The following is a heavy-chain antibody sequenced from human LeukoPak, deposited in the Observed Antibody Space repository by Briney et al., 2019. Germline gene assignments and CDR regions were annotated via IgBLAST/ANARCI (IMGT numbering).Heavy chain of an antibody. Sequence: GGSLRLSCAASGFTFSSYSMNWVRQAPGKGLEWLGFFRSKDNDGTTAYAASVKGRFIISRDGSKSIAYLQMNDLKTEDTAVYYCTRDRWGGDYTSRGMDVWGKGTKVTISS. CDR2: FRSKDNDGTT. CDR3: TRDRWGGDYTSRGMDV. CDR1: GFTFSSYS. J-gene: IGHJ6*04. D-gene: IGHD4-17*01. V-gene: IGHV3-49*04.